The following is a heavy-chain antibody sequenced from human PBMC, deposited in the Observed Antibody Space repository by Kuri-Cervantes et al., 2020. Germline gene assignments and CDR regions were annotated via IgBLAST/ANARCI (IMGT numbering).Heavy chain of an antibody. J-gene: IGHJ3*02. Sequence: SVKVSCKASGGTFSSYAISWVRQAPGQGLEWMGGIIPIFGTANYAQKFQGRVTITADESTSTAYMELSSLRSEDTAVYYCARAGITMIPGLRPDAFDIWGQGTMVTVSS. V-gene: IGHV1-69*13. CDR3: ARAGITMIPGLRPDAFDI. CDR2: IIPIFGTA. D-gene: IGHD3-22*01. CDR1: GGTFSSYA.